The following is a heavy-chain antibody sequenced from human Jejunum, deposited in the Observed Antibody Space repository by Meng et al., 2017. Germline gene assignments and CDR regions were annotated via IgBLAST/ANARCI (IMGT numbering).Heavy chain of an antibody. CDR2: INTATGDT. CDR1: GYTFTTYK. J-gene: IGHJ4*02. CDR3: ARDEID. V-gene: IGHV1-3*04. Sequence: QVQLVQSGAEVKKPGASVRISYKASGYTFTTYKIHWVRQAPGQSLEWMAWINTATGDTHYLQKFQGRVSLTGDMSTFTAYMDLNRLTSDDTAVYYCARDEIDWGQGTLVTVSS.